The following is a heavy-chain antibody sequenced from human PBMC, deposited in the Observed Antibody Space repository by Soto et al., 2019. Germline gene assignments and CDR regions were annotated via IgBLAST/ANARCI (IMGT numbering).Heavy chain of an antibody. V-gene: IGHV2-5*02. CDR1: GFSLSTSGVG. J-gene: IGHJ5*02. Sequence: QITLKESGPTLVKPTQTLTLTCTFSGFSLSTSGVGVGWIRQPPGKALEWLALIYWDDDKRYSPSLKSRLTITKGTSKNQVVLTMTNMDPVDTAPYSCAHRKKPYCSGGSCYGNWFDPWGQGTLVTVSS. CDR3: AHRKKPYCSGGSCYGNWFDP. D-gene: IGHD2-15*01. CDR2: IYWDDDK.